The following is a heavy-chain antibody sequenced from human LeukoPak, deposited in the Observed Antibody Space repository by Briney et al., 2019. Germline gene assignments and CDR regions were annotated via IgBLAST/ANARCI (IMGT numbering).Heavy chain of an antibody. CDR2: ISSSGSTI. V-gene: IGHV3-48*03. Sequence: PGASLRLSCAASGFTFSSYAFNWVRQAPGKGLEWVSYISSSGSTIFYADSVKGRFTISRGNAKNSLYLQMNSLRAEDTAVYHCARGDGYCSSTSCYAGPSYGLDVWGQGTTVSFSS. J-gene: IGHJ6*02. CDR3: ARGDGYCSSTSCYAGPSYGLDV. D-gene: IGHD2-2*03. CDR1: GFTFSSYA.